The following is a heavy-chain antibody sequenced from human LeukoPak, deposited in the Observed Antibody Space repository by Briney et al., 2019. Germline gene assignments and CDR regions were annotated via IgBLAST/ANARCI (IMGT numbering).Heavy chain of an antibody. Sequence: ASVKVSCKDPAYRLTNYGISRVRQAPGQGLEWMGWINPYSGGAKYAQKFQGRVTMTGDTSISTAYMELSSLRSDDTAVYYCVRRPTEYNLWSGSDNWGQGTLVSVSS. CDR2: INPYSGGA. CDR1: AYRLTNYG. J-gene: IGHJ4*02. CDR3: VRRPTEYNLWSGSDN. D-gene: IGHD3-3*01. V-gene: IGHV1-2*02.